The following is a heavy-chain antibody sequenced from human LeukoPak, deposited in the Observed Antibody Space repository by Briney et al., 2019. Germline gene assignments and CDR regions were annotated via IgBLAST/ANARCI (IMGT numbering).Heavy chain of an antibody. D-gene: IGHD2-2*01. Sequence: SGTLSLTCTVSGGSVSSGTYYWSWIPQPPGRGLEWIGYIYYKGSTNYNPSLKSRVTISVDTSKNQFSLKLSSVTAADTAVYYCARDSCSSTICCARLFDYWGQGTLVTVSS. CDR3: ARDSCSSTICCARLFDY. CDR2: IYYKGST. J-gene: IGHJ4*02. V-gene: IGHV4-61*01. CDR1: GGSVSSGTYY.